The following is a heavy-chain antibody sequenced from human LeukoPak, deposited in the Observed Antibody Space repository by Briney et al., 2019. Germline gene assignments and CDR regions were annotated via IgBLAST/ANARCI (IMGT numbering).Heavy chain of an antibody. J-gene: IGHJ4*02. D-gene: IGHD4-11*01. Sequence: PGGSLRLSRAASGFTLSNYEMNWVRQAPGKGLEWVSYISISGSTKYYADSVKGRFTISRDDATNSVYLQMNSLRAEDTAVYYCARDLGVTTPPWAYWGQGTLVTVSS. V-gene: IGHV3-48*03. CDR2: ISISGSTK. CDR3: ARDLGVTTPPWAY. CDR1: GFTLSNYE.